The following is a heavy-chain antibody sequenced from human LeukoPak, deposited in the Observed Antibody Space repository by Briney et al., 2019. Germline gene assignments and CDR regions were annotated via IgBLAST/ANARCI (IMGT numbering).Heavy chain of an antibody. J-gene: IGHJ4*02. CDR3: ARGRAPIDY. CDR2: INHSGST. CDR1: GGSFSGYY. Sequence: SETLSLTCAVYGGSFSGYYWSWIRQPPGKGLEWIGEINHSGSTNYNPSLKSRVTISVDTSKNQFSLKLSSVTAADTAVYYCARGRAPIDYWGQGTLVTVSS. V-gene: IGHV4-34*01.